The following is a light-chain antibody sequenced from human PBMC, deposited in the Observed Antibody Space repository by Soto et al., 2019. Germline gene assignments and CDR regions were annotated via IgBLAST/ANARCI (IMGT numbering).Light chain of an antibody. CDR1: QSVSTTY. J-gene: IGKJ1*01. CDR2: GAA. CDR3: QQYESSPWT. V-gene: IGKV3-20*01. Sequence: EIVLTQSPGTLSLSPGERATLSCRASQSVSTTYLAWYQQKPGQAPRLLIYGAASRATGISDRFSGSGSGTDFTLTISRLEPEDFAVYYCQQYESSPWTSGQGTKVEMK.